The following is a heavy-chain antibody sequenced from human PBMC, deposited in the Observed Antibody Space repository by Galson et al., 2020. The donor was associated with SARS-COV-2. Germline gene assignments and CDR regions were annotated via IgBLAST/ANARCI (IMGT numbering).Heavy chain of an antibody. D-gene: IGHD6-19*01. V-gene: IGHV3-7*01. CDR3: TREGWQDGY. Sequence: GGSLRLSCAVSGFTFQDYWMSWVRQAPGKGLEWVANIRGDGSETHYVDSVKGRFFISRDNAIDSLYLQMSNLRAEDTAVYYCTREGWQDGYCGHGTRVTVSS. J-gene: IGHJ4*01. CDR1: GFTFQDYW. CDR2: IRGDGSET.